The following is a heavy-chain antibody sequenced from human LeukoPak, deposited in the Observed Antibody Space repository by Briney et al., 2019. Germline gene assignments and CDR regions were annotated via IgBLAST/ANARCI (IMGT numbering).Heavy chain of an antibody. V-gene: IGHV4-39*01. J-gene: IGHJ5*02. D-gene: IGHD3-3*01. CDR3: ASSVVTIFGVVRKPVWFDP. CDR1: GGSISGSSYY. CDR2: IYYSGGT. Sequence: NPSETLSLTCTVSGGSISGSSYYWGWIRQPPGKGLEWIGSIYYSGGTYYNPSLKSRVTISVDTSKNQFSLKLNSVTATDTAVYYCASSVVTIFGVVRKPVWFDPWGQGILVTVSS.